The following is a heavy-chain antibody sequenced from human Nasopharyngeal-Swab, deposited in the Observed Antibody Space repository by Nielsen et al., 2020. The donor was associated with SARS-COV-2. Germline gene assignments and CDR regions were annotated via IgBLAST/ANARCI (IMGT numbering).Heavy chain of an antibody. CDR1: GFTSSSYW. J-gene: IGHJ4*02. D-gene: IGHD2-15*01. CDR3: TRCGGSCYTGKDY. V-gene: IGHV3-73*01. Sequence: GESLKIPCAASGFTSSSYWMNWVRQASGKGLEWVGRIRSKGNSYATEYAASVEGRFTISRDDSKNTAYLQMNSLITEDTAVYYCTRCGGSCYTGKDYWGQGTLVTVSS. CDR2: IRSKGNSYAT.